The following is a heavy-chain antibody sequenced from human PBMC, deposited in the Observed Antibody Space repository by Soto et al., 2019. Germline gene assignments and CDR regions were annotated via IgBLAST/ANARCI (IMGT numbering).Heavy chain of an antibody. CDR1: GFTFSTFD. CDR2: ISGSGVNP. J-gene: IGHJ4*02. CDR3: ATDPPRNYYDNNGPMVN. D-gene: IGHD3-22*01. Sequence: GGSLRLSCAASGFTFSTFDMSWVRQPPGKGLEWVSVISGSGVNPYYADSVKGRFTISRDNSKTTLYLQMTGLKAEDTAVYYCATDPPRNYYDNNGPMVNWGQGTLVTVSS. V-gene: IGHV3-23*01.